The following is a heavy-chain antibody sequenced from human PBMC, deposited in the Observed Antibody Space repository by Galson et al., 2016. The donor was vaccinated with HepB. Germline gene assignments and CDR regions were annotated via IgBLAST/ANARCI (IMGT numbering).Heavy chain of an antibody. J-gene: IGHJ5*02. Sequence: SLRLSCAASGFMFNSYWMSWVRQAPGKGPEWVANIKEDGSEKNYVDSVKGRFTIFRDNAKNSLYLQMNSLRVEDTAVYYCARGSGSSWFAHWGQGTLVTVSS. CDR3: ARGSGSSWFAH. D-gene: IGHD2-2*01. CDR1: GFMFNSYW. V-gene: IGHV3-7*03. CDR2: IKEDGSEK.